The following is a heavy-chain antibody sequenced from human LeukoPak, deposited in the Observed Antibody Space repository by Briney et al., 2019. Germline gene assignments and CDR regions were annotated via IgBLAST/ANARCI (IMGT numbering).Heavy chain of an antibody. CDR2: IYYSRTT. CDR3: ARVQRPLDGADY. D-gene: IGHD1-1*01. J-gene: IGHJ4*02. V-gene: IGHV4-59*01. CDR1: GGSISSYY. Sequence: SETLSLTCTVSGGSISSYYWSWIRQPPEKGLEWIGYIYYSRTTNYNPSLKSRVTMSVDTSKNQFSLKLSSVTAADTAVYYCARVQRPLDGADYWGQGTLVTVSS.